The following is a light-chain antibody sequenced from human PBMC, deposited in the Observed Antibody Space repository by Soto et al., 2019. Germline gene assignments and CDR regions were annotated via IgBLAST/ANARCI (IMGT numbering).Light chain of an antibody. CDR3: QQANSFPSIT. CDR1: QTISSW. J-gene: IGKJ5*01. Sequence: DIQMTQSPSTLSGSVGDRVTITCRASQTISSWLAWYQQKPGKAPKLLIYAASSLQSGVPSRFSGSGSGTDFTLTISSLQPEDFATYYCQQANSFPSITFGQGTRLETK. CDR2: AAS. V-gene: IGKV1-12*02.